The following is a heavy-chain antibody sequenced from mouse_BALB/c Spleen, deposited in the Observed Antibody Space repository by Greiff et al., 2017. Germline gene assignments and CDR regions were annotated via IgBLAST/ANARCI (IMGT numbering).Heavy chain of an antibody. Sequence: QVQLQQSGAELVKPGASVKLSCKTSGYTFTSYWIQWVKQRPGQGLGWIGEIFPGTGTTYYNEKFKGKATLTIDTSSSTAYMQLSSLTSEDSAVYFCARGGINGYDWFAYWGQGTLVTVSA. D-gene: IGHD2-2*01. J-gene: IGHJ3*01. CDR2: IFPGTGTT. V-gene: IGHV1S132*01. CDR1: GYTFTSYW. CDR3: ARGGINGYDWFAY.